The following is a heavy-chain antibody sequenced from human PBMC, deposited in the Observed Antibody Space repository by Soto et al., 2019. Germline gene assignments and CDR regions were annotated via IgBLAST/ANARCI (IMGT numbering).Heavy chain of an antibody. CDR2: ISPSGST. CDR1: GGSLSDYY. V-gene: IGHV4-34*01. Sequence: QVQLQQWGAGLLKPSETLSLSSGVYGGSLSDYYWRWIRQPPGKGLEWIGEISPSGSTNYNPSLKSRVTISVDPSKNRISLKLSSVTAADTAVYYCAGGKTYCSGVSCYEQFDYWGQGTLVTVSS. D-gene: IGHD2-15*01. CDR3: AGGKTYCSGVSCYEQFDY. J-gene: IGHJ4*02.